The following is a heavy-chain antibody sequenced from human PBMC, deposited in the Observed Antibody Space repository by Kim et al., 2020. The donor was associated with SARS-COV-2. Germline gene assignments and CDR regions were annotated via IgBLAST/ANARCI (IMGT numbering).Heavy chain of an antibody. V-gene: IGHV4-59*08. J-gene: IGHJ4*02. D-gene: IGHD1-26*01. CDR2: ISYTGSP. CDR3: ARFTGAKYYFDL. Sequence: SETLSLTCTVSGGPINNYYWSWVRQPPGKRPAWIGWISYTGSPNYNPPFKSRVTISVDTSKNQFSMKLTSVTAADTAGYYFARFTGAKYYFDLWGPGTLVTVSS. CDR1: GGPINNYY.